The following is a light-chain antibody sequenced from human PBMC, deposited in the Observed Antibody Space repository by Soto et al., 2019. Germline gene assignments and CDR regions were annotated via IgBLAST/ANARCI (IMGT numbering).Light chain of an antibody. CDR3: SSYTSSSPLV. J-gene: IGLJ2*01. CDR1: SSDIGGYNY. Sequence: QSVLTQPASVSGSPGQSITISCTGTSSDIGGYNYVSWYQQHPGKAPKVMIYDVTNRPSGVSNRFSGSKSGNTASLTISGLQAEDEADYYCSSYTSSSPLVFGGGTKLTVL. V-gene: IGLV2-14*03. CDR2: DVT.